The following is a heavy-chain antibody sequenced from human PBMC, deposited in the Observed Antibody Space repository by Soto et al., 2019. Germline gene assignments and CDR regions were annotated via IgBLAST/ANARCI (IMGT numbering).Heavy chain of an antibody. V-gene: IGHV1-69*01. CDR3: AMGGSPYVWFNEF. J-gene: IGHJ4*02. CDR2: IIPVFGTT. Sequence: QVQLVQSGAEVKKPGSSVRVSCKASGDSFSKYTVNWVRQAPGQGLEWMGGIIPVFGTTNYAQKFQDRVTITADESTNTAYMDLSSLRSEDTAIYYCAMGGSPYVWFNEFWGQGTLVTVSS. D-gene: IGHD3-16*01. CDR1: GDSFSKYT.